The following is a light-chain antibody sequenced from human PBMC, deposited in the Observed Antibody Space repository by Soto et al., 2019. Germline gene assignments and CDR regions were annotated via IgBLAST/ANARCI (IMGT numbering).Light chain of an antibody. CDR2: EVY. CDR1: SRDVGSYNY. CDR3: SSYAGTNRV. J-gene: IGLJ1*01. V-gene: IGLV2-8*01. Sequence: QSVLTQPPSASGSPGRSVTISCTGTSRDVGSYNYVSWYQKHPGKAPKLKIYEVYKRPSGVPDSFSGSNSGKTASLTVSWLQAEDEADYYCSSYAGTNRVFGTGTKVTVL.